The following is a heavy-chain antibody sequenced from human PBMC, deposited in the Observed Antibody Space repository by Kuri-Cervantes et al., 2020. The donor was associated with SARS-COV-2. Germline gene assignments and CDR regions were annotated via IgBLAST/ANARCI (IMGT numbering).Heavy chain of an antibody. CDR1: GGSISSGSYY. CDR2: IYYSGST. CDR3: ARVGYGDYGRTEPTDYYYYYYMDV. D-gene: IGHD4-17*01. J-gene: IGHJ6*03. V-gene: IGHV4-39*01. Sequence: GSLRLSCTVSGGSISSGSYYWGWIRQPPGKGLEWIGSIYYSGSTYYNPSLKSRVTISVDTSKNQFSLKLSSVTAADTAVYYCARVGYGDYGRTEPTDYYYYYYMDVWGKGTTVTVSS.